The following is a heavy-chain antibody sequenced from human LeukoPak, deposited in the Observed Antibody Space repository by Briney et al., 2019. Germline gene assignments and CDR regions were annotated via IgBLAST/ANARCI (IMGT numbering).Heavy chain of an antibody. Sequence: SETLSLTCTVSGGSVSSGSYYWSWIRQPPGKGLEWIGYIYYSGSTNYNPSLKSRVTISVDTSKNQFSLKLSSVTAADTAVYYCARGVISSVDYWGQGTLVTVSS. V-gene: IGHV4-61*01. CDR2: IYYSGST. D-gene: IGHD3-10*01. CDR3: ARGVISSVDY. CDR1: GGSVSSGSYY. J-gene: IGHJ4*02.